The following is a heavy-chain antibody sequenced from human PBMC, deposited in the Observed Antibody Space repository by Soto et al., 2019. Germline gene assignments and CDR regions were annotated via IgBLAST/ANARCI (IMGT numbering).Heavy chain of an antibody. V-gene: IGHV4-61*01. CDR2: IYYSGST. CDR3: AREGLVVAAPNWFDH. D-gene: IGHD2-15*01. J-gene: IGHJ5*02. Sequence: PSETLSLTCTVSGGSVSSGSYYWSWIRQPSGKGQEWIGYIYYSGSTNYKPPLKSRVTISVDTSKNQLSMKLRSMTAEDTAVYKCAREGLVVAAPNWFDHCGQGTLVTVSS. CDR1: GGSVSSGSYY.